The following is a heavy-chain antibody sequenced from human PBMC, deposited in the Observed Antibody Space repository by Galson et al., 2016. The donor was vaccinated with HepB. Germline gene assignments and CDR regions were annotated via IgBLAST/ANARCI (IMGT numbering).Heavy chain of an antibody. CDR3: VRQSYGDFPSDY. V-gene: IGHV1-46*01. D-gene: IGHD4-17*01. CDR1: GYIFTSYY. Sequence: SVKVSCKASGYIFTSYYIHWVRQAPGQGLEWMGRITPSGGATTFAQKFQGRVTLTRDTSANTVYMELSSLRPEDTAMYYCVRQSYGDFPSDYWGQGTLVTVSS. CDR2: ITPSGGAT. J-gene: IGHJ4*02.